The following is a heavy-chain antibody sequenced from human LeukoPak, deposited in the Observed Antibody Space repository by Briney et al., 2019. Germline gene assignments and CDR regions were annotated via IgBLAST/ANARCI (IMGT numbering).Heavy chain of an antibody. V-gene: IGHV3-30*01. J-gene: IGHJ3*01. CDR1: GFTFSSYS. CDR3: ARDSAFVF. CDR2: ISYDGDKK. Sequence: GGSLRLSCTASGFTFSSYSLLWVRQAPGKGLEWVALISYDGDKKNYADSVKGRFTISRDNSKNTLYLQMNSLTAEDTAVYYCARDSAFVFWGQGTMVAVSS.